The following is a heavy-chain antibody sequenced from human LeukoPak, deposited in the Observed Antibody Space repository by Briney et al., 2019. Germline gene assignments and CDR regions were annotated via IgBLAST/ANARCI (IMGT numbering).Heavy chain of an antibody. D-gene: IGHD3-10*01. Sequence: ASVTVSCKASGGTFNSYAISWVRQAPGQGLEWMGGIIPIFGTPKYAQKYQGRVTMTRDMSTSTVYMELSSLRSEDTAVYYCASSPRIFGELLLWGQGTLVTVSS. CDR2: IIPIFGTP. J-gene: IGHJ4*02. CDR1: GGTFNSYA. V-gene: IGHV1-69*05. CDR3: ASSPRIFGELLL.